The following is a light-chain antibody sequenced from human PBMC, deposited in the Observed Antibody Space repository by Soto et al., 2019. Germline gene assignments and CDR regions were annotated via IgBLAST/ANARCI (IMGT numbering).Light chain of an antibody. J-gene: IGLJ1*01. CDR1: SSDVGSYNL. CDR3: CSYAGSSTFYV. Sequence: GQSITISCTGTSSDVGSYNLVSWYQQHPGKAPKLMIYEVSKRPSGVSNRFSGSKSGNTASLTISGLQAEDEADYYCCSYAGSSTFYVFGTGTQLPVL. V-gene: IGLV2-23*02. CDR2: EVS.